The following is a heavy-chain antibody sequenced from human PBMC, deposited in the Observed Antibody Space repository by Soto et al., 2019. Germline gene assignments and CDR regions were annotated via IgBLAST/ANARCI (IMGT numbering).Heavy chain of an antibody. J-gene: IGHJ4*02. D-gene: IGHD3-10*01. CDR1: GGTFSSYT. V-gene: IGHV1-69*02. CDR2: IIPILGIA. CDR3: ASTASITMVRGPLDY. Sequence: GASVKVSCKASGGTFSSYTISWVRQAPGQGLEWMGRIIPILGIANYAQKFQGRVTITADKSTSTAYMELSSLRSEDTAVYYCASTASITMVRGPLDYWGQGTLVTVSS.